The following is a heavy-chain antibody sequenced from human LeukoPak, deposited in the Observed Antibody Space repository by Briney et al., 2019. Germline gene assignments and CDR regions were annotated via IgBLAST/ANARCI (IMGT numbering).Heavy chain of an antibody. D-gene: IGHD2-15*01. CDR2: VPSDGSSK. Sequence: GGSLRLSCAASGFTLSSYAMHWVRQAPGKGPEWVAVVPSDGSSKYYAESVKGRFTISRDNSKNTVYLQMSSLRGEDTAVYYCARDGASRGAPDEYWGQGTLVTVSS. J-gene: IGHJ4*02. CDR1: GFTLSSYA. V-gene: IGHV3-30*04. CDR3: ARDGASRGAPDEY.